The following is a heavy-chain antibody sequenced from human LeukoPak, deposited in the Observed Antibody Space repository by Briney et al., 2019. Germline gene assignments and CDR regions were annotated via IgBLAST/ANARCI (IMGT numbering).Heavy chain of an antibody. CDR2: IYYSGST. J-gene: IGHJ4*02. CDR3: AREGNSVYGDTFFDY. D-gene: IGHD4-17*01. V-gene: IGHV4-31*03. CDR1: GGSISSGGYY. Sequence: SETLSLTCTVSGGSISSGGYYWSWIRQHPGKGLEWIGYIYYSGSTYYNPSLKSRVTISVDTSKNQFSLKLSSVTAADTAVYYCAREGNSVYGDTFFDYWGQGTLVTVSS.